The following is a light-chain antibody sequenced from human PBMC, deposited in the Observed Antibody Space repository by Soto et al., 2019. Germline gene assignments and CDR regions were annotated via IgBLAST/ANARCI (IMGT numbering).Light chain of an antibody. V-gene: IGKV3-11*01. CDR1: HSVSNN. Sequence: EIVLTQSPATLSLSPVERATFSCRASHSVSNNLAWYQQKPGQAPRLLIYDASDRATGIPARFSGSGSGTDFTLTISNLEPEDFAVYYCQQRSNWTLTFGGGTKVDIK. J-gene: IGKJ4*01. CDR2: DAS. CDR3: QQRSNWTLT.